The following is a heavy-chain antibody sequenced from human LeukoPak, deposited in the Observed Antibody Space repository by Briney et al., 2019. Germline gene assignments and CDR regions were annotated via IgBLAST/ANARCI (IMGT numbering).Heavy chain of an antibody. D-gene: IGHD4-17*01. V-gene: IGHV1-18*01. CDR3: ARAGATETKFYDY. CDR2: IGTNNENT. Sequence: GASVKVSCKASGYTFAIFGVTWVRQAPGQGLEWMGWIGTNNENTNYAQKFQGRVTMTTDTSTSTVYMELRSLRSDDTAVYYCARAGATETKFYDYWGQGTLVSVSS. CDR1: GYTFAIFG. J-gene: IGHJ4*02.